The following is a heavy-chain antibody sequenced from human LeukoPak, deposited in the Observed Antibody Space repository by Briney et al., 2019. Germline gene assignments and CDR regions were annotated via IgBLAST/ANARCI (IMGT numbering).Heavy chain of an antibody. Sequence: GGSLRLSCAASGFMFNNYWMHWVRQAPGKGLEWVSRIRSDGRSTSHADSVKGRFTISRDNAKSMLYLQMNTVRAEDSALYYCARVISDLLDFDFDYWGQGTLVTVSS. CDR2: IRSDGRST. V-gene: IGHV3-74*01. D-gene: IGHD3-16*01. CDR3: ARVISDLLDFDFDY. J-gene: IGHJ4*02. CDR1: GFMFNNYW.